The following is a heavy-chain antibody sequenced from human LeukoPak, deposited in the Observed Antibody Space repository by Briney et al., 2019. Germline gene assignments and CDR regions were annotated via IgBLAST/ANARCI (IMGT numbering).Heavy chain of an antibody. Sequence: GGSLRLSCAASGFTFSSYSMNWVRQAPGKGLEWVSYISSSSSTIYYADSVKGRFTISRDNAKNSLYLQMNSLRAEDTAVYYCAREGGTGRFDYWGQGTLVTVSS. CDR1: GFTFSSYS. CDR3: AREGGTGRFDY. D-gene: IGHD1-1*01. J-gene: IGHJ4*02. CDR2: ISSSSSTI. V-gene: IGHV3-48*01.